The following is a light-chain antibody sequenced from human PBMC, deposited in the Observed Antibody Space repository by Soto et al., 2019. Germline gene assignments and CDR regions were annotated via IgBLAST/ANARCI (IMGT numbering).Light chain of an antibody. CDR2: GAS. CDR3: QVYNSAPRP. Sequence: DTQVTQSPSSLSASIGDRVTITCRTSQGIREYLAWYRHKPGKSPKLLIYGASTLQSGVPSRFSGSGSGTDFTLSINNLQPEDIATYYCQVYNSAPRPFGQGTKVNI. J-gene: IGKJ1*01. CDR1: QGIREY. V-gene: IGKV1-27*01.